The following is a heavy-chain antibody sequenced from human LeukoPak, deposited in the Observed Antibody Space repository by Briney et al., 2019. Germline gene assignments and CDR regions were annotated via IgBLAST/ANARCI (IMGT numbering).Heavy chain of an antibody. Sequence: PGGSLRLSCAASGFTFGTYAMSWVRQAPGKGLKWVSAISGSGGVSYYADSVKGRFTISRDNSKNTLYLQMNSLRAEDTAVYYCAKDSLGPWSSGYYWYFDLWGRGTLVTVSS. CDR3: AKDSLGPWSSGYYWYFDL. V-gene: IGHV3-23*01. CDR1: GFTFGTYA. J-gene: IGHJ2*01. CDR2: ISGSGGVS. D-gene: IGHD3-22*01.